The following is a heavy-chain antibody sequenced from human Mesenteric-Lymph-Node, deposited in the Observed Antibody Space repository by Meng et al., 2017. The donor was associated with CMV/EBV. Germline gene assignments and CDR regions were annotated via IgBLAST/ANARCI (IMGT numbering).Heavy chain of an antibody. CDR3: AKNTNDYGGNWAFDY. CDR2: ISGSGGST. CDR1: GFTFSSYA. Sequence: GGSLRLSCAASGFTFSSYAMSWVRQAPGKGLEWVSAISGSGGSTYYAGSVKGRFTISRDNSKNTLYLQMNSLRAEDKAVYYCAKNTNDYGGNWAFDYWGQGTLVTVSS. J-gene: IGHJ4*02. V-gene: IGHV3-23*01. D-gene: IGHD4-23*01.